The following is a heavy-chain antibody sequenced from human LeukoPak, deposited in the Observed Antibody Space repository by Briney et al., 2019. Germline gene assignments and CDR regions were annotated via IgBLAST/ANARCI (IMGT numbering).Heavy chain of an antibody. D-gene: IGHD6-19*01. J-gene: IGHJ4*02. CDR1: GFSLSSYA. CDR2: ISGSGGST. V-gene: IGHV3-23*01. CDR3: ATGIAVTGTGG. Sequence: GGSLRLSCAASGFSLSSYAMSWVRQAPGKGLEWVSDISGSGGSTYYADSVKGRFTISRDNSKNTLYLQMNSLRVEDTAVYYCATGIAVTGTGGWGQGTLVTVSS.